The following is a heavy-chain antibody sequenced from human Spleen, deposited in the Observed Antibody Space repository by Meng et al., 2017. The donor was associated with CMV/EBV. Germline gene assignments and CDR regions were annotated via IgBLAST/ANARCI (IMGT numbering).Heavy chain of an antibody. J-gene: IGHJ5*02. Sequence: QVQLVESXXGVVQPGXALRLSCXASGCTFSSYAMHWVRQAPGKGLEWVAVISYDGSNKYYADSVKGRFTISRDNSKNTLYLQMNSLRAEDTAVYYCARERGLLWFGNVPGWFDPWGQGTLVTVSS. CDR3: ARERGLLWFGNVPGWFDP. CDR1: GCTFSSYA. V-gene: IGHV3-30-3*01. CDR2: ISYDGSNK. D-gene: IGHD3-10*01.